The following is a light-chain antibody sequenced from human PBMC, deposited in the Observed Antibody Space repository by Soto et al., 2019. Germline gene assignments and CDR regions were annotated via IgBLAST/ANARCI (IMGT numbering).Light chain of an antibody. J-gene: IGLJ2*01. Sequence: QSALTQPASVSGSPGQSITISCTGTSNDVGGYAYVSWYQQYPGKAPKLVISEVSNRPSGVSHRFSGSRSGNTASLTISGLQAEDEADYYCSSYTGDTTPVFGGGTKVTV. CDR2: EVS. CDR3: SSYTGDTTPV. CDR1: SNDVGGYAY. V-gene: IGLV2-14*01.